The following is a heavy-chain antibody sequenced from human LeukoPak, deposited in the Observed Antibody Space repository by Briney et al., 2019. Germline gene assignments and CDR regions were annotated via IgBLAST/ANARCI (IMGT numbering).Heavy chain of an antibody. CDR1: GFTFSSYS. Sequence: GGSLRLSCAASGFTFSSYSMNWVRQAPGKGLEWDSSISSSSSYIYYADSVKGRFTISRDNAKNSLYLQMNSLRAEDTAVYYCARDQGITMIVVVTPPDYWGQGTLVTVSS. D-gene: IGHD3-22*01. V-gene: IGHV3-21*01. J-gene: IGHJ4*02. CDR3: ARDQGITMIVVVTPPDY. CDR2: ISSSSSYI.